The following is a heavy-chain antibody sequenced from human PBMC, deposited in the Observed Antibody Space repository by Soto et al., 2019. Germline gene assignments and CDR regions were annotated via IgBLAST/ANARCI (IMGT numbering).Heavy chain of an antibody. J-gene: IGHJ5*02. CDR3: ARHGYCSSTSCYAGGGWFDP. CDR2: IYYSGST. D-gene: IGHD2-2*03. CDR1: GGSISSGDYY. Sequence: PSETLSLTCTVSGGSISSGDYYWSWIRQPPGKGLEWIGYIYYSGSTYYNPSLKSRVTISVDTSKNQFSLKLSSVTAADTAVHYCARHGYCSSTSCYAGGGWFDPWGQGTLVTVSS. V-gene: IGHV4-30-4*01.